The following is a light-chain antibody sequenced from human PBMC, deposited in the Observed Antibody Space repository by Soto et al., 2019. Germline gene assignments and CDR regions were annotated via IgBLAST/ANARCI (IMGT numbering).Light chain of an antibody. J-gene: IGKJ5*01. CDR1: ESINSN. V-gene: IGKV3-15*01. CDR2: GAS. CDR3: QHYGGSPIP. Sequence: SAALCCLSCESINSNLAWYQQLPGQSPRLLIYGASTRATGVPARFSGSGSGTEFSLTISSLQSEDFAVYYCQHYGGSPIPFGLGTRPAIK.